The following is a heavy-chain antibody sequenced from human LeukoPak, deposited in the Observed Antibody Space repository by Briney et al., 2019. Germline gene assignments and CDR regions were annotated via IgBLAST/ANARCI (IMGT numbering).Heavy chain of an antibody. V-gene: IGHV3-30*02. CDR3: AKIPTGSSGSFDAFDI. CDR2: IRYDGSNK. CDR1: GFTFSSYG. J-gene: IGHJ3*02. Sequence: GGSLRLSCAASGFTFSSYGMHWVRQAPGKGLEWVVFIRYDGSNKYYADSVKGRFTISRDNSKNTLYLQMNSLRAEDTAVYYCAKIPTGSSGSFDAFDIWGQGTMVTVSS. D-gene: IGHD1-26*01.